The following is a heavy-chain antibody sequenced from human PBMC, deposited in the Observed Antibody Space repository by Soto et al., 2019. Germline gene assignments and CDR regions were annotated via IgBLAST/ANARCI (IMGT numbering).Heavy chain of an antibody. V-gene: IGHV1-2*04. D-gene: IGHD3-3*01. Sequence: ASVKVSCKASGYTFTGYYMHWVRQAPGQGLEWMGWINPNSGGTNYAQKFQGWVTMTRDTSISTAYMELSRLRSDDTAVYYCARGYYDFPSHYGMDVWGQGATVTVSS. J-gene: IGHJ6*02. CDR1: GYTFTGYY. CDR3: ARGYYDFPSHYGMDV. CDR2: INPNSGGT.